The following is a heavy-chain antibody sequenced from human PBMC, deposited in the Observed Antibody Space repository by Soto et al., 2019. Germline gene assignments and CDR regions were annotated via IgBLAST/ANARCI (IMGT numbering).Heavy chain of an antibody. J-gene: IGHJ4*02. CDR2: IYYSGST. CDR3: ARVYGDYLDY. Sequence: SETLSLTCTVSGGSISSSSYYWSWIRQPPGKGLEWIGYIYYSGSTNYNPSLKSRVTISVDTSKNQFSLKLSSVTAADTAVYYCARVYGDYLDYWGQGTLVTVSS. CDR1: GGSISSSSYY. D-gene: IGHD4-17*01. V-gene: IGHV4-61*01.